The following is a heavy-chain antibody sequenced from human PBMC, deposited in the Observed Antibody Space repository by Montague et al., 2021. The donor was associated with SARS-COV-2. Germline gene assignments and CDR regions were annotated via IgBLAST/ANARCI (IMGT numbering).Heavy chain of an antibody. D-gene: IGHD2-21*02. CDR3: MKRRGDVDYLGF. J-gene: IGHJ4*02. Sequence: SLRLSCAASGFTFNFYGLNWVRQTPGKGLEWVAHIYSDGNYKYYADSVKGRFTISRDNAKNTLYLQMNSLRVDDTAVYYCMKRRGDVDYLGFWGQGTLGTVSS. CDR2: IYSDGNYK. CDR1: GFTFNFYG. V-gene: IGHV3-33*08.